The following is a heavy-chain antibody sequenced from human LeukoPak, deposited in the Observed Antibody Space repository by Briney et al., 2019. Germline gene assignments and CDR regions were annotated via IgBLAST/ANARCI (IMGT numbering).Heavy chain of an antibody. V-gene: IGHV3-11*06. CDR3: ARDSPGYGGYSY. Sequence: GGSLRLSCAASGFTFSDYHMSWIRQAPGKGLEWVSYISSSGSYGNYAGSVKGRFTISRDNAKNSVNLQMNSLRAEDTAVYYCARDSPGYGGYSYWGQGTLVTVSS. J-gene: IGHJ4*02. D-gene: IGHD5-12*01. CDR1: GFTFSDYH. CDR2: ISSSGSYG.